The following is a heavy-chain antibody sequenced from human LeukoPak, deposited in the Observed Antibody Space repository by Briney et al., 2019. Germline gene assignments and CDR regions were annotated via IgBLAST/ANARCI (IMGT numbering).Heavy chain of an antibody. D-gene: IGHD5-12*01. CDR2: ISYDGSNK. Sequence: GGSLRLSCAAAGFTFSNYAMHWVRQAPGKGLEWGALISYDGSNKYYADSVKGRFTISRDNSKNTLYLQMNSLRAEDTAVYYCAKGLSMVATTGFDYWGQGTLVTVSS. CDR1: GFTFSNYA. J-gene: IGHJ4*02. CDR3: AKGLSMVATTGFDY. V-gene: IGHV3-30*18.